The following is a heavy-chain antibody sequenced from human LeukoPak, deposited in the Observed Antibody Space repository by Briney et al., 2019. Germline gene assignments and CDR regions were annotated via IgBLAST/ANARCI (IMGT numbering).Heavy chain of an antibody. Sequence: PGGSLRLSCTTSGFTFTTYWMSWVRQAPGKGLEWLSIIYSGGNTVSAESVKGRFSISRDDSRNTVHLQMNNLRDDDTAVYYCARGQIDLLRNYFDSWGPGTLVAVSS. CDR1: GFTFTTYW. D-gene: IGHD3-22*01. CDR2: IYSGGNT. J-gene: IGHJ4*02. V-gene: IGHV3-66*01. CDR3: ARGQIDLLRNYFDS.